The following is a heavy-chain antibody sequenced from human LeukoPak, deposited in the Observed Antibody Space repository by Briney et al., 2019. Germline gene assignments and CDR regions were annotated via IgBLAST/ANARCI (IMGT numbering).Heavy chain of an antibody. CDR2: ISAYNGNT. J-gene: IGHJ4*02. Sequence: SVKVSCKASGYTFTSYGISWVRQAPGQGLEWMGWISAYNGNTNYAQKLQGRVTMTTDTSTSTAYMELRSLRSDDTAVYYCARSFPHVVVVPAAIPLDYRGQGTLVTVSS. D-gene: IGHD2-2*02. V-gene: IGHV1-18*01. CDR3: ARSFPHVVVVPAAIPLDY. CDR1: GYTFTSYG.